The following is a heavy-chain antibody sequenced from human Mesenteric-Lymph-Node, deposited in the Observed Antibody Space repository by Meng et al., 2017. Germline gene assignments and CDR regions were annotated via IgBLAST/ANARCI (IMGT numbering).Heavy chain of an antibody. Sequence: GESLKISCAASGFTFSNSDMNWVRQAPGKVLEWVSSISSSSSSIYYADSVKGRFTISRDNAKNSLYLQMNSLRAEDAAVYYCARDYKGDSSGYYPDAFDIWGQGTMVTVSS. CDR3: ARDYKGDSSGYYPDAFDI. CDR1: GFTFSNSD. CDR2: ISSSSSSI. V-gene: IGHV3-21*01. D-gene: IGHD3-22*01. J-gene: IGHJ3*02.